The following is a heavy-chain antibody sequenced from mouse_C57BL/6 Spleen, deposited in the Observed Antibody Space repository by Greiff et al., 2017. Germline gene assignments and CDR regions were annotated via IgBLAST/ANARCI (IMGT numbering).Heavy chain of an antibody. V-gene: IGHV2-2*01. CDR2: IRSGGSP. Sequence: VQLQQSGPGLVQPSQSLSITCTASGFSFTSYGVHWVRQSPGKGLEWLGVIRSGGSPEYNAAFISRLGISKANSKSQVFFKMNSLQADDTAIYYCARNSRSNDYYFDYWGQGTTLTVSS. D-gene: IGHD2-5*01. CDR3: ARNSRSNDYYFDY. CDR1: GFSFTSYG. J-gene: IGHJ2*01.